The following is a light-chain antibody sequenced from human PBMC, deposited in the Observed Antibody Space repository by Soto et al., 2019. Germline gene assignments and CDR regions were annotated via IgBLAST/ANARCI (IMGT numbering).Light chain of an antibody. J-gene: IGKJ3*01. V-gene: IGKV3-15*01. CDR1: RSVTNN. Sequence: EIVMTQSPATLSVSPGEGATLSCRASRSVTNNLAWYQQKPGQSPTLLIYSASTRATGIPARFSGSGSGTEFTLTISSLQSEDFAVYYCQQYNSWPKTFGPGTKVDIK. CDR3: QQYNSWPKT. CDR2: SAS.